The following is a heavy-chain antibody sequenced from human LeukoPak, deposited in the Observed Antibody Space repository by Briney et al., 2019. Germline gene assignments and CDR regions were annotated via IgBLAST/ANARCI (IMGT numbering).Heavy chain of an antibody. CDR3: AGLQYYYDSNGYYSLYYFDY. CDR2: IYYSGST. CDR1: GDSISSSSYY. Sequence: SETLSLTCTVSGDSISSSSYYWGWIRQPPGKGLEWIGYIYYSGSTYYNPSLRSRLTISLDTSKNQFSLTLSSVTAADTAVYYCAGLQYYYDSNGYYSLYYFDYWGQGTVVTVSS. J-gene: IGHJ4*02. V-gene: IGHV4-39*01. D-gene: IGHD3-22*01.